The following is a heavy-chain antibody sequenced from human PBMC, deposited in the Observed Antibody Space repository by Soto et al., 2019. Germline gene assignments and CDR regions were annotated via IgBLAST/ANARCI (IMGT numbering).Heavy chain of an antibody. CDR3: ARTHNSGCLDY. Sequence: ASVKVSCKASGYTFTSYGITWARQAPGQEPEWMGWISPYNGDTSYAQNLQGTVTMTTDTSTSTAYMEVRSLRSDDTAVYYCARTHNSGCLDYWGQGTLVTVS. CDR2: ISPYNGDT. V-gene: IGHV1-18*01. D-gene: IGHD6-19*01. J-gene: IGHJ4*02. CDR1: GYTFTSYG.